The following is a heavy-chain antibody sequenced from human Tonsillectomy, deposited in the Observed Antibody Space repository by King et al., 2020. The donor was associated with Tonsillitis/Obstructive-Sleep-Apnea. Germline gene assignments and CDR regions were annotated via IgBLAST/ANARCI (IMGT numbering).Heavy chain of an antibody. CDR2: IREDGSEK. V-gene: IGHV3-7*04. CDR1: GFTFGDYW. CDR3: AGHIGGYAWYSICTFDL. Sequence: VQLVESGGGLVQPGGSMRLSCAGSGFTFGDYWMAWVRQAPGKGLEWVANIREDGSEKEYLDAVKGRFTISRDNAKNSLHVQMNSRRGEETAVYYCAGHIGGYAWYSICTFDLWRQGTMVTVSS. J-gene: IGHJ3*01. D-gene: IGHD1-26*01.